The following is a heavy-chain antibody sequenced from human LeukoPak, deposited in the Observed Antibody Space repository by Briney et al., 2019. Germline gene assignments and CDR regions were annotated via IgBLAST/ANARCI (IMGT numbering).Heavy chain of an antibody. CDR1: GFTFSSCS. CDR2: ISSSSSYI. D-gene: IGHD6-19*01. CDR3: ARLSIAVAGLDY. V-gene: IGHV3-21*01. Sequence: GGSLRLSCAASGFTFSSCSMNWVRQAPGKGLEWVSSISSSSSYIYYADSVKGRFTISRDNAKNSLYLQMNSLRAEDTAVYYCARLSIAVAGLDYWGQGTLVTVSS. J-gene: IGHJ4*02.